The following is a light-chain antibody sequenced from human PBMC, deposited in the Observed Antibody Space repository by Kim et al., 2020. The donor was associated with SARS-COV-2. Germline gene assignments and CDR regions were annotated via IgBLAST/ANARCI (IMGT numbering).Light chain of an antibody. CDR1: SSDVGGYGY. CDR3: SAYTSRSAWV. J-gene: IGLJ3*02. CDR2: DVS. Sequence: QSVLTQPASVSGSPGQSITISCTGTSSDVGGYGYVSWYQKHPGKAPKLMIYDVSKRPSGVSNRFSGSKSGNTAFLRISGLQADDEADYYCSAYTSRSAWVFGGVTQLTVL. V-gene: IGLV2-14*01.